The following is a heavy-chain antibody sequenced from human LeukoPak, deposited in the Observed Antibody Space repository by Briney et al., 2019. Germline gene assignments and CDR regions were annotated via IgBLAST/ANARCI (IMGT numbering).Heavy chain of an antibody. Sequence: GGSLRLSCAASGFTFSTSWIHWVRQAPGKGLVWVSRINSDGSSTSYADSVKGRFTISRDNAKNTLYLQVNSLRAEDTAVYFCAKELTTERTPGVDSWGQGTLVTVSS. CDR3: AKELTTERTPGVDS. J-gene: IGHJ4*02. CDR1: GFTFSTSW. CDR2: INSDGSST. D-gene: IGHD4-17*01. V-gene: IGHV3-74*01.